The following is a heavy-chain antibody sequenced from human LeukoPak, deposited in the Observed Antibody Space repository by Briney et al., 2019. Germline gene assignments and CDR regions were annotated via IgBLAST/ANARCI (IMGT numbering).Heavy chain of an antibody. CDR1: GFTFSSYS. V-gene: IGHV3-21*01. CDR2: ISSSSSSI. Sequence: PGGSLRLSCAASGFTFSSYSMNWVCQAPGKGLGWGSSISSSSSSIYYADSVKGRFTISRDNAKNSLYLQMNSLRAEDTAVYYCAREGGTMVRGAMDVWGKGTTVTISS. J-gene: IGHJ6*04. CDR3: AREGGTMVRGAMDV. D-gene: IGHD3-10*01.